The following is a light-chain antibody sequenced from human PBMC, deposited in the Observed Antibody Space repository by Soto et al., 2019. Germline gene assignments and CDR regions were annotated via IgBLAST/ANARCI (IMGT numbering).Light chain of an antibody. CDR1: QDISLA. V-gene: IGKV1D-13*01. Sequence: IQLTQSPSSLSASVGERVTITCRASQDISLALAGYQHKPGKPPKLLIYDAAGLESGVPSRFSGSGSGTDFTLTISSLQSYDFAAYYCQHSNNYPLTVGGGTELDIK. J-gene: IGKJ4*01. CDR3: QHSNNYPLT. CDR2: DAA.